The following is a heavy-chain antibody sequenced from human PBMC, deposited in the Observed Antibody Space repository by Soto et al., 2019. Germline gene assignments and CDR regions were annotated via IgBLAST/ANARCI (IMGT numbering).Heavy chain of an antibody. J-gene: IGHJ3*02. CDR1: GGSFSGYY. D-gene: IGHD6-19*01. V-gene: IGHV4-34*01. CDR2: INHSGST. Sequence: PSETLSLTCAVYGGSFSGYYWSWIRQPPGKGLEWIGEINHSGSTNYNPSLKSRVTISVDTSKNQFSLKLSSVTAADTAVYYCARGGGGWYPKRGAFDTWGQGTMVPVSS. CDR3: ARGGGGWYPKRGAFDT.